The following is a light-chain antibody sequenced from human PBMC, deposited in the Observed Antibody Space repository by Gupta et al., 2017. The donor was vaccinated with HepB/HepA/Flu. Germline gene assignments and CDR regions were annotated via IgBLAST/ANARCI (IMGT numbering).Light chain of an antibody. CDR3: QQYYSTPPT. Sequence: DIVMTQSPDSLAVSLGERATINWKSSQSVLYSSNNKNYLAWYQQKPGQPPKLLIYWASTRESGVPDRFSGSGSGTDFTLTISSLQAEDVAFYYCQQYYSTPPTFGQGTKVEIK. J-gene: IGKJ1*01. V-gene: IGKV4-1*01. CDR1: QSVLYSSNNKNY. CDR2: WAS.